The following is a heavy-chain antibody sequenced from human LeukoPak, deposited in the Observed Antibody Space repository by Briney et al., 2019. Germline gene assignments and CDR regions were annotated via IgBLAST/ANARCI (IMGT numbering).Heavy chain of an antibody. D-gene: IGHD6-19*01. Sequence: GGSLRLSCAASGFTFSSYAMSWVRQAPGKGLEWVSAISGSGGSTYYADSVKGRFTISRGNSKNTLYLQMKSLRAEDTAVYYCAKDRGQWLAFFDYWGQGTLVTVSS. V-gene: IGHV3-23*01. CDR1: GFTFSSYA. J-gene: IGHJ4*02. CDR3: AKDRGQWLAFFDY. CDR2: ISGSGGST.